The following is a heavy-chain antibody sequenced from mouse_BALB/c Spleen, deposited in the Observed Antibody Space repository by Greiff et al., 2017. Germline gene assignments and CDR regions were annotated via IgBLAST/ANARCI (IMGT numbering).Heavy chain of an antibody. CDR2: ISDGGSYT. J-gene: IGHJ4*01. CDR3: ARKTGTYAMDY. Sequence: DVQLVESGGGLVKPGGSLKLSCAASGFTFSDYYMYWVRQTPEKRLEWVATISDGGSYTYYPDSVKGRFTISRDNAKNNLYLQMSSLKSEDTAMYYCARKTGTYAMDYWGQGTSVTVSS. CDR1: GFTFSDYY. V-gene: IGHV5-4*02. D-gene: IGHD4-1*01.